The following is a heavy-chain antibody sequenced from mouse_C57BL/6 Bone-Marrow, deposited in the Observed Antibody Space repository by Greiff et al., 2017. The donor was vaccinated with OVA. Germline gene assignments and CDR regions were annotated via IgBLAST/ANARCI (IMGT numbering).Heavy chain of an antibody. CDR3: ARRIYDGYSWYFDV. J-gene: IGHJ1*03. D-gene: IGHD2-3*01. V-gene: IGHV1-64*01. CDR1: GYTFTSYW. CDR2: IHPNSGST. Sequence: VQLQESGAELVKPGASVKLSCKASGYTFTSYWMHWVKQRPGQGLEWIGMIHPNSGSTNYNEKFKSKATLTVDKSSSTAYMQLSSLTSEDSAVYYCARRIYDGYSWYFDVWGTGTTVTVSS.